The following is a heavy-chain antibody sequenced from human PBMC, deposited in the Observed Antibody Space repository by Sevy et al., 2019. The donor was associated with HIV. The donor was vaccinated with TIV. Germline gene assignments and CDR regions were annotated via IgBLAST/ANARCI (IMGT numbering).Heavy chain of an antibody. D-gene: IGHD3-3*01. CDR2: ISYDGSNK. J-gene: IGHJ4*02. V-gene: IGHV3-30*04. Sequence: GGSLRLSCAASGFTFSSYAMHWVRQAPGKGLEWVAVISYDGSNKYYADSVKGRFTISRDNSKNTLYLQMNSLRAEDTAVYYCAREAVLRFLEWLFLWGQGTLVTVSS. CDR3: AREAVLRFLEWLFL. CDR1: GFTFSSYA.